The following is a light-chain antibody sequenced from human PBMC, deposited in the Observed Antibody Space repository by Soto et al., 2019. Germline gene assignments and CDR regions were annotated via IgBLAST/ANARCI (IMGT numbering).Light chain of an antibody. CDR2: NVY. J-gene: IGLJ1*01. CDR3: NSYTSASTYV. CDR1: SSDIGIYNF. Sequence: QSALTQPASVSGSPGQSITIFCTGTSSDIGIYNFVSWYQQHPGKAPKLMIYNVYSRPSGVSSRFSGSKSGNTASLTISWLHAEDEADYYCNSYTSASTYVLGTGTKLTVL. V-gene: IGLV2-14*03.